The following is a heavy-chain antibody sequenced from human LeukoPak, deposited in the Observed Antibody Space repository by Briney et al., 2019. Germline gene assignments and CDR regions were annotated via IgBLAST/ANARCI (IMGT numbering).Heavy chain of an antibody. V-gene: IGHV3-53*01. J-gene: IGHJ4*02. CDR2: IYSGGST. CDR1: GFTVSSNY. Sequence: GGSLRLSCAASGFTVSSNYMSWVRQAPGKGLEWVSVIYSGGSTYYADSVKGRFTISRDNAKNTLFLQMDSLRAEDTALYYCVRSLRSADFWGQGTLVTVSS. CDR3: VRSLRSADF.